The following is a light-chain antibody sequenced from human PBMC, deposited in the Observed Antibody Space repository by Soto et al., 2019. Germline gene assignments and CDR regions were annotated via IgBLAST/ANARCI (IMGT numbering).Light chain of an antibody. Sequence: EIVLTQSPGTLSLSPGERATLSCRASQIVDSSYLAWYQRNPGQAPRLLIYGASSRATGIPDRFSGSGSGTDVPLTITGLEPEDFAVYYCQQYGSSPPTFGQGTKVQI. CDR3: QQYGSSPPT. CDR2: GAS. CDR1: QIVDSSY. J-gene: IGKJ1*01. V-gene: IGKV3-20*01.